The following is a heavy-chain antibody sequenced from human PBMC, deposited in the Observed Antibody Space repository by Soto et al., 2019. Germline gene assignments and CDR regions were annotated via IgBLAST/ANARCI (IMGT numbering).Heavy chain of an antibody. CDR2: IFPSDSDT. V-gene: IGHV5-51*01. J-gene: IGHJ5*02. CDR1: GYRFTSYW. D-gene: IGHD3-22*01. CDR3: ASKDKSGYFNWFDP. Sequence: GSLKISCRTSGYRFTSYWIAWVRQMPGKGLEWMGIIFPSDSDTRYSPSFQGQVTISADRSTSTVFLQWASLKASDTAVYFCASKDKSGYFNWFDPWGQGTLVTVSS.